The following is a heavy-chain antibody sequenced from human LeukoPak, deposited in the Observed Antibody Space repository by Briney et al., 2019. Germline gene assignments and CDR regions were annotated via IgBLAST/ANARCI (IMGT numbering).Heavy chain of an antibody. CDR1: GGSISASTYY. CDR3: AGRGSGSRGDFDY. CDR2: IYYSGTT. J-gene: IGHJ4*02. D-gene: IGHD2-15*01. Sequence: ASGTLSLTCTVSGGSISASTYYWGWIRQPPGKGLEWIATIYYSGTTYYNPSLKSRVTISVDTSKNQFSLNLSSMTAADTAVYYCAGRGSGSRGDFDYWGQGTLVTVSS. V-gene: IGHV4-39*01.